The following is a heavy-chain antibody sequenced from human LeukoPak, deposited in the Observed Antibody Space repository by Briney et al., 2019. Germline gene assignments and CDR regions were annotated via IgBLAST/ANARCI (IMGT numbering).Heavy chain of an antibody. Sequence: GGSLRLSCAASGFTFSSYWMSWVRQAPGKGLEWVANINQDGSEKYYVDSVKGRFTISRDNAKNSLYLQMNSLRAEDTAVYYCARDSYYGSGSYYHWGQGTLVTVSS. V-gene: IGHV3-7*01. J-gene: IGHJ5*02. D-gene: IGHD3-10*01. CDR2: INQDGSEK. CDR1: GFTFSSYW. CDR3: ARDSYYGSGSYYH.